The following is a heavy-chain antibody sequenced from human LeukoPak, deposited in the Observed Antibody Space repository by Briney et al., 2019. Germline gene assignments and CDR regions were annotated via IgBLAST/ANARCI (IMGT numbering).Heavy chain of an antibody. J-gene: IGHJ2*01. CDR1: GGSFSGYY. CDR3: ARGLRWYFDL. Sequence: PSETLSLTRAVYGGSFSGYYWSWIRQPPGKGLEWIGEINHSGSTDYNPSLKSRVTIAVDTSKNQFSLKLSSVTAADTAVYYCARGLRWYFDLWGRGTLVTVSS. V-gene: IGHV4-34*01. CDR2: INHSGST.